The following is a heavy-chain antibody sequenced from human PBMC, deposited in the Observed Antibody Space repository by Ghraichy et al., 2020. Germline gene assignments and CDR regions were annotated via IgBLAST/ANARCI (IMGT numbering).Heavy chain of an antibody. CDR2: IKQDGSEI. CDR3: ARAKGATNS. D-gene: IGHD1-26*01. V-gene: IGHV3-7*03. CDR1: GFTFSGYW. Sequence: GGSLRLSCAASGFTFSGYWMSWVRQAPGKGLEWVAGIKQDGSEIYYVDSVKGRFTISRDNAKNSLYLQMNSLRAEDTAVYYCARAKGATNSGGQGTLVTVSS. J-gene: IGHJ4*02.